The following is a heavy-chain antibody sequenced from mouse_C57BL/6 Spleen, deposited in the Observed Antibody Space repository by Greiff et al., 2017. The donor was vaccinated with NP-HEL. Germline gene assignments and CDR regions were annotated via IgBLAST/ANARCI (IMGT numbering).Heavy chain of an antibody. CDR3: ASRTWFAY. J-gene: IGHJ3*01. Sequence: EVQGVESGGGLVKPGGSLKLSCAASGFTFSDYGMHWVRQAPEKGLEWVAYISSGSSTIYYADQVKGRFTISRDNAKNTLCLQLTSLRSEDTAMYYWASRTWFAYWGQGTLVTVSA. V-gene: IGHV5-17*01. CDR2: ISSGSSTI. CDR1: GFTFSDYG.